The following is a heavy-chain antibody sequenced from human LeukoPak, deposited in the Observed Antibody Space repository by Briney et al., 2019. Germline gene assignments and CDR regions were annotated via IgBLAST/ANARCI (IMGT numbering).Heavy chain of an antibody. V-gene: IGHV3-66*01. D-gene: IGHD6-6*01. Sequence: GGSLRLSCAASGFTVSSNYMSWVRQAPGKGLEWVSVIYSGGSTYYADSVKGRFTISRDNSKNTLYLQMSSLRAEDTAVYYCARAKTEYSSSYYLDYWGQGTLVTVSS. CDR2: IYSGGST. CDR1: GFTVSSNY. J-gene: IGHJ4*02. CDR3: ARAKTEYSSSYYLDY.